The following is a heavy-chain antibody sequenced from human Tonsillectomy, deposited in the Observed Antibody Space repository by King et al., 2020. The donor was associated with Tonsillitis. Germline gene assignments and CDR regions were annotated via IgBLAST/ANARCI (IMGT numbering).Heavy chain of an antibody. CDR3: ARGAQYYYDTSGYFDAFDI. CDR2: IYHSGST. CDR1: GYSISSDYY. D-gene: IGHD3-22*01. Sequence: QLQESGPGLVKPSETLPLTCAVSGYSISSDYYWGWIRQPPGKGLEWIGNIYHSGSTYYNPSLKSRVTISVDTLKNQFSLKLSSVTAADTAVYYCARGAQYYYDTSGYFDAFDIWGQGTMVTVSS. J-gene: IGHJ3*02. V-gene: IGHV4-38-2*01.